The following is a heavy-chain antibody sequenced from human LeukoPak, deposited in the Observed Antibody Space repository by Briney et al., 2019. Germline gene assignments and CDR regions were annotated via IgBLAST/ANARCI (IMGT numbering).Heavy chain of an antibody. V-gene: IGHV3-33*01. D-gene: IGHD4-17*01. CDR3: ARELGDYHYYYYGMDV. Sequence: PGGSLRLSCAASGFTFSSYGMHWVRRAPGKGLEWVAVIWYDGSNKYYADSVKGRFTISRDNSKNTLYLQMNSLRAEDTAVYYCARELGDYHYYYYGMDVWGQGTTVTVSS. CDR1: GFTFSSYG. CDR2: IWYDGSNK. J-gene: IGHJ6*02.